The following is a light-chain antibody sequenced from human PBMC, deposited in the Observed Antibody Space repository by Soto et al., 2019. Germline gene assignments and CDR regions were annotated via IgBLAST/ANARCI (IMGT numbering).Light chain of an antibody. V-gene: IGLV1-47*02. CDR1: SSSIGTNF. CDR3: AAWDDNMSTYV. J-gene: IGLJ1*01. Sequence: QSVLTQPPSASGTPGQRVSISCSGYSSSIGTNFVYWYQQLPGTAPKVLIHSNNQRPSGVPDRFSGSKSGTSASLAISGLRYEDEADYYCAAWDDNMSTYVFGSGNKVTVL. CDR2: SNN.